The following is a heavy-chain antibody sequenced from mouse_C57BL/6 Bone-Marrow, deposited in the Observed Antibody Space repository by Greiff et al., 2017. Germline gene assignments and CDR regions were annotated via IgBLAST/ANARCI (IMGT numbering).Heavy chain of an antibody. CDR1: GYTFTSYG. J-gene: IGHJ3*01. V-gene: IGHV1-81*01. CDR3: ARVWGYGPLSY. CDR2: IYPRSGTT. D-gene: IGHD1-1*02. Sequence: LVESGAELARPGASVKLSCKASGYTFTSYGISRLKQRTGHRPQWIGEIYPRSGTTYHTAKFKGKATGDADKSSSTAYMERRILTWEDSAVYFCARVWGYGPLSYWGQGTLVTVS.